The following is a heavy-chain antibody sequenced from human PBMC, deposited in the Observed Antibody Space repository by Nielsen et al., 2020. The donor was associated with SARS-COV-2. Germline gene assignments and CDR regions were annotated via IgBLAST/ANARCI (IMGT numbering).Heavy chain of an antibody. CDR2: IYYSGST. J-gene: IGHJ3*02. V-gene: IGHV4-30-4*01. CDR3: ARAATGGRITIFGVVIIGAFDI. Sequence: SETLSLTCTVSGGSISSGDYYWSWIRQPPGKGLEWIGYIYYSGSTYYNPSLKSRVTISVDTSKNPFSLKLSSVTAADTALYYCARAATGGRITIFGVVIIGAFDIWGQGTMVTVSS. CDR1: GGSISSGDYY. D-gene: IGHD3-3*01.